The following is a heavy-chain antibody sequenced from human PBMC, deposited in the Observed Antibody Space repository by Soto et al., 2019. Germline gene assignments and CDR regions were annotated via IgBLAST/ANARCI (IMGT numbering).Heavy chain of an antibody. J-gene: IGHJ4*02. D-gene: IGHD3-3*01. CDR3: AARSYDSFKSFDF. CDR2: ISYDGSNK. V-gene: IGHV3-30*03. CDR1: GFTFSTYD. Sequence: GGSLRLSCAASGFTFSTYDMHWVRQAPGKGLDWMAMISYDGSNKNYVDSVKGRFTISRDNSKNTLYLQMNSLRAEDTAVFYCAARSYDSFKSFDFWGQGTLVTVSS.